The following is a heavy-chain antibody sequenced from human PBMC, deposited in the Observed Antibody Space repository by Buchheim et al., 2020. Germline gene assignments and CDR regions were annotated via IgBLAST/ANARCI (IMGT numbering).Heavy chain of an antibody. CDR3: ARDEINSGYSSGWFDY. CDR2: IYHSGST. D-gene: IGHD6-19*01. V-gene: IGHV4-30-2*01. Sequence: QLQLQESGSGLVKPSQTLSLTCAVSGGSISSGGYSWSWIRQPPGKGLEWIGYIYHSGSTNYNPSLKSRVTISVDKSKNQFSLKLSSVTAADTAVYYCARDEINSGYSSGWFDYWGQGTL. CDR1: GGSISSGGYS. J-gene: IGHJ4*02.